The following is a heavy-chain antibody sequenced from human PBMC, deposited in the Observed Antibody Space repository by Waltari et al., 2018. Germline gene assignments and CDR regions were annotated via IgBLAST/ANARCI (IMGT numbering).Heavy chain of an antibody. V-gene: IGHV1-3*01. CDR2: INAGNGNT. J-gene: IGHJ3*02. CDR1: GYTFTTYA. CDR3: ARVYSGYDWGAFDI. D-gene: IGHD5-12*01. Sequence: QVQLVQSGAEVKKPGASVKVSCKASGYTFTTYAIHWVCQAPGQRLEWMGWINAGNGNTKYSQKFQGRVTITRDTSARKAYMELSSLRSEDTAVYYCARVYSGYDWGAFDIWGQGTMVTVSS.